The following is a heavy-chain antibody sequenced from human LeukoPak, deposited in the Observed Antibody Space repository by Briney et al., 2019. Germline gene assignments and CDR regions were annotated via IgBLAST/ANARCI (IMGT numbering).Heavy chain of an antibody. CDR1: GYTFTEYY. CDR3: AIVATIFSFDC. D-gene: IGHD5-12*01. CDR2: INPNSGGT. J-gene: IGHJ4*02. V-gene: IGHV1-2*02. Sequence: ASVKVSCKASGYTFTEYYMNWVRQAPGQGLEWMGWINPNSGGTNYAQKFQGRVTMTRDTSINTAYMELSRLTSDDTAVYYRAIVATIFSFDCWGQGTLVTVSS.